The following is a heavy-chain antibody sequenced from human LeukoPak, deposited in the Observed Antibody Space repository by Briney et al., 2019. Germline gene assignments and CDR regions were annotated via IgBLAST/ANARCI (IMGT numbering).Heavy chain of an antibody. J-gene: IGHJ6*02. CDR3: ARALVTSRNSYGVDV. V-gene: IGHV3-74*01. D-gene: IGHD1-26*01. Sequence: PGGSLRLSCAASGFTFSSYWMHWVRQAPGKGLVWVSRINSDGSSTSYADSVKGRFTISRDNAKNTLYLQMNSLRAEDTAVYYCARALVTSRNSYGVDVWGQGTTVTVSS. CDR1: GFTFSSYW. CDR2: INSDGSST.